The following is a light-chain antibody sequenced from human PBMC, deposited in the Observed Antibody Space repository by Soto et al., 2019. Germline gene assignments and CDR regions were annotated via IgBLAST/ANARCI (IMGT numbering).Light chain of an antibody. CDR3: QQGYSTPFT. CDR2: DAS. Sequence: EIVLTQSPATLSLSPGERATLSCRASQSVSSYLAWYQQKPGQAPRLLIYDASNRATGIPARFSGSGSGTDFTLTISSLEPEDFATYYCQQGYSTPFTFGPGTKVDIK. CDR1: QSVSSY. V-gene: IGKV3-11*01. J-gene: IGKJ3*01.